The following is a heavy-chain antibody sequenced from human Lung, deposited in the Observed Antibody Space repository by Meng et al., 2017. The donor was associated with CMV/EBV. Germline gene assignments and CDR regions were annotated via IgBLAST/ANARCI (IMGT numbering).Heavy chain of an antibody. D-gene: IGHD3-16*01. Sequence: GGSLRLXCAASGFTFSGYWMHWVRQAPGKGLVWVSRIHSDGSNINYADSVKGRFTISRDNVKNTLYLQMSSLRAEDTAIYYCVRSLGDQFYYYGMDVWGRGTXVPVSS. CDR1: GFTFSGYW. CDR2: IHSDGSNI. J-gene: IGHJ6*02. V-gene: IGHV3-74*01. CDR3: VRSLGDQFYYYGMDV.